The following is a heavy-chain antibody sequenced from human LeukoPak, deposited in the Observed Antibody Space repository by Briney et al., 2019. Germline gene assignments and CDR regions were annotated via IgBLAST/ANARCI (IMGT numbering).Heavy chain of an antibody. D-gene: IGHD4-23*01. V-gene: IGHV3-23*01. J-gene: IGHJ6*02. CDR3: ATRSNLYGGNSFYYGMDV. CDR1: RFTFSSYA. Sequence: GGSLRLSCAASRFTFSSYAMSWVRQAPGKGLEWVSAISGSGGSTYYADSVKGRFTISRDNSKNTLYLQMNSLRAEDTAVYYCATRSNLYGGNSFYYGMDVWGQGTTVTVSS. CDR2: ISGSGGST.